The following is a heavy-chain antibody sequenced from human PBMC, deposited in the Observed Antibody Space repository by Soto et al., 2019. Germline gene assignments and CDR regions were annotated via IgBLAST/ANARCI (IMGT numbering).Heavy chain of an antibody. J-gene: IGHJ3*02. CDR3: ARDGPAFDI. CDR2: IIPIFGTA. CDR1: GYTFTSYG. Sequence: GASVKVSCKASGYTFTSYGISWVRQAPGQGLEWMGGIIPIFGTANYAQKFQGRVTITADESTSTAYMELSSLRSEDTAVYYCARDGPAFDIWGQGTMVTVSS. V-gene: IGHV1-69*13.